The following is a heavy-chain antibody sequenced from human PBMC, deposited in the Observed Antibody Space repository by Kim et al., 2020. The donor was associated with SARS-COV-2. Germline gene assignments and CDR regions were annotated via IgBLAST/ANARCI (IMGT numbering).Heavy chain of an antibody. CDR3: ARSGQQPF. Sequence: DGTITNYADSGKGRFTISRDNARNTLYLQMNSLTPEDTAVYYCARSGQQPFWGQGTTVTVSS. J-gene: IGHJ6*02. D-gene: IGHD6-13*01. V-gene: IGHV3-74*01. CDR2: DGTIT.